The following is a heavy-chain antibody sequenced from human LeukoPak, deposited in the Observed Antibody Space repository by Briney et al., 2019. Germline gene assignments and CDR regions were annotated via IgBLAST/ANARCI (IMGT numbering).Heavy chain of an antibody. CDR2: INPNSGGT. V-gene: IGHV1-2*04. CDR1: GYTFTGYY. CDR3: ASSYSSSWYGEFDY. D-gene: IGHD6-13*01. J-gene: IGHJ4*02. Sequence: GASVKVSCKASGYTFTGYYMHWVRQAPGQGLEWMGWINPNSGGTNYAQKFQGWVTMTRDTSISTAYMELSRLRSDDTAVYYCASSYSSSWYGEFDYWGQGTLVTVSS.